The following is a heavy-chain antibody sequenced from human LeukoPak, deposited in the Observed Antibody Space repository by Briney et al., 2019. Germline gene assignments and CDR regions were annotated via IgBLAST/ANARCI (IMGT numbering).Heavy chain of an antibody. Sequence: SDPLSLTCTLSVRPISTYYWIWIRQPPGKGLEWIEWMTGSTNYDPSLKSRVPISARSTMKQFSLKLSFFMQMDTAVYYCGVSLGYYYVAFDIWGPGTMVTVSS. J-gene: IGHJ3*02. D-gene: IGHD2/OR15-2a*01. CDR1: VRPISTYY. CDR2: MTGST. CDR3: GVSLGYYYVAFDI. V-gene: IGHV4-59*07.